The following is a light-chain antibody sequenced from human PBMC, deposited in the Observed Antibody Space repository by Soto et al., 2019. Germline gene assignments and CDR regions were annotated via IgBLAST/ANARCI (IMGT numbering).Light chain of an antibody. Sequence: DIQMTQSPSTLSASVGDRVTITCRASQIIGSALAWYPHKAGEAPKLLIYQASSLQSGVPSRFSGSGSGTAFTLIVSRLQPDDCASYLCLQGNHQWTFGQGTQGEIK. J-gene: IGKJ1*01. CDR2: QAS. CDR1: QIIGSA. V-gene: IGKV1-5*03. CDR3: LQGNHQWT.